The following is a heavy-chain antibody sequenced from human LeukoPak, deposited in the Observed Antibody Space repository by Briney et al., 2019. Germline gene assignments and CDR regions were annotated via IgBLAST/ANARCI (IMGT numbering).Heavy chain of an antibody. V-gene: IGHV3-23*01. D-gene: IGHD3-10*01. Sequence: GGSLRLSCAASEFTFTSYAMSWVRQAPGKGLEWVSSTSGIGVSTYYADSLKGRFTISRDNSKNTLYLRMNNLRAEDTAVYYCAKNSASGSCSMAFFDYWGQGTLVTVSS. CDR2: TSGIGVST. CDR1: EFTFTSYA. CDR3: AKNSASGSCSMAFFDY. J-gene: IGHJ4*02.